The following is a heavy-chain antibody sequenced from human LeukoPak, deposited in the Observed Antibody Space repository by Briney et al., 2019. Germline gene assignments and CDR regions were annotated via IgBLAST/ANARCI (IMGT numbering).Heavy chain of an antibody. CDR2: IWYDGSNK. CDR1: GFTFSSYG. Sequence: GRSLRLSCAASGFTFSSYGMHWVRQAPGKGLEWVAVIWYDGSNKYYADSVKGRFTISRDNSKNTLYLQMNSLRAEDTAVYYCAKVYHVFWSGYLDFWGQGTLVTVSS. D-gene: IGHD3-3*01. V-gene: IGHV3-33*06. CDR3: AKVYHVFWSGYLDF. J-gene: IGHJ4*02.